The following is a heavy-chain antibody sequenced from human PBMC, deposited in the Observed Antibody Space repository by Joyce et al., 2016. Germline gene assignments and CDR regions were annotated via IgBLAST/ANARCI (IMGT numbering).Heavy chain of an antibody. D-gene: IGHD2-15*01. Sequence: EMQWEESGGTLVDPGGSLSLSCNVFQSRSNNYVRAWGRRAPGKGLEWVSAIGASVGCRYYGDSVKGRFTVSRDNSKNMIYLQMTSLKIEDTAIYYCARAMTVVVAYTLRDGFDVWGQGTMVAVSS. J-gene: IGHJ3*01. V-gene: IGHV3-23*04. CDR1: QSRSNNYV. CDR2: IGASVGCR. CDR3: ARAMTVVVAYTLRDGFDV.